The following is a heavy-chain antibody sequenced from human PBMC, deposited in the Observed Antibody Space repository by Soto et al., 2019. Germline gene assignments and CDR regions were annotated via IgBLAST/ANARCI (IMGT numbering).Heavy chain of an antibody. CDR1: GGSISSDIHY. D-gene: IGHD3-10*01. J-gene: IGHJ3*02. CDR3: ARHTDCGSGSSCLGSDNMDADAFDI. CDR2: IYYSGNT. Sequence: QLQLQESGPGLVKPSETLSLTCTVSGGSISSDIHYWGWIREPPGKGLEWIGTIYYSGNTHYNPSLRSRVTISMDTSKNQFSLRLTSVTAVDTAVYYCARHTDCGSGSSCLGSDNMDADAFDIWGQGTMVTVS. V-gene: IGHV4-39*01.